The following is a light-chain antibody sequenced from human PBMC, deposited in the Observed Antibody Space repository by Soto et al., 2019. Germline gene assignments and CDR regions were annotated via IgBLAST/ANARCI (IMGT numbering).Light chain of an antibody. J-gene: IGLJ1*01. V-gene: IGLV2-14*01. Sequence: QSALTQPASVSASPGQSITISCTGTSSDVGGYKFVSWYQHHPGKAPKLMIYEVNNRPSGVSNRFSGSKSGNTASLTISGLQPEDEADYYCSSFAGSNNFPYVFGTGTKVTVL. CDR3: SSFAGSNNFPYV. CDR1: SSDVGGYKF. CDR2: EVN.